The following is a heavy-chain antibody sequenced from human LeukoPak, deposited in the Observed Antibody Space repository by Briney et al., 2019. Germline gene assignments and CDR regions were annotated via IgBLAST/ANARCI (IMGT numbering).Heavy chain of an antibody. V-gene: IGHV3-11*06. CDR1: GFTFSDYY. Sequence: KAGGSLRLSCAASGFTFSDYYMSWIRRAPGKGLEWVSYISSSSSYTNYADSVKGRFTISRDNAKNSLYLQMNSLRAEDTAVYYCARAFYYDSSGHEYYFDYWGQGTLVTVSS. D-gene: IGHD3-22*01. CDR3: ARAFYYDSSGHEYYFDY. J-gene: IGHJ4*02. CDR2: ISSSSSYT.